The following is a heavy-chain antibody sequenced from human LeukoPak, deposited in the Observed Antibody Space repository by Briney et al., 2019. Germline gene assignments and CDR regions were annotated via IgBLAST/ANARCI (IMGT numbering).Heavy chain of an antibody. CDR1: GYTFTGYY. CDR2: INPNSGGT. V-gene: IGHV1-2*02. CDR3: ARAYRSSSWYWFDP. D-gene: IGHD6-13*01. Sequence: ASVKVSCKASGYTFTGYYMHWVRQAPGQGLEWMGWINPNSGGTNYAQKFRGRVTMTRDTSISTAYMELSRLRSDDTAVYCCARAYRSSSWYWFDPWGQGTLVTVSS. J-gene: IGHJ5*02.